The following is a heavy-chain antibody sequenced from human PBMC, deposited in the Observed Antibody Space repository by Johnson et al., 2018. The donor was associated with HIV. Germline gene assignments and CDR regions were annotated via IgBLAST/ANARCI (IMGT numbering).Heavy chain of an antibody. D-gene: IGHD6-25*01. J-gene: IGHJ3*02. CDR2: ISSSGGST. CDR1: GFTFSDYY. V-gene: IGHV3-11*04. Sequence: VQLVESGGGLVKPGGSLRLSCAASGFTFSDYYMSWIRQAPGKGLEWVSYISSSGGSTYYVDSVKGRFTISSDNSKNTLYLQMNSLRPEDTAVYYCAREVRAYSSGPDACDIWGQGTMVTVSS. CDR3: AREVRAYSSGPDACDI.